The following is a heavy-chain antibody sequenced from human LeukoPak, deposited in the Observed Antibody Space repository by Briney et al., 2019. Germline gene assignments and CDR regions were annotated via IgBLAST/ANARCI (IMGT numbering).Heavy chain of an antibody. CDR2: ISAGNENT. Sequence: ASVKVSCKVSGYTFTDYAVHWVRQAPGQSLEWMGWISAGNENTKYSEKFQGRVTITRDTSASTANMELSSLRSEDTAVYYCARDPGYCSTGTCFYVMDVWGKGATVTVSS. D-gene: IGHD2-15*01. CDR1: GYTFTDYA. V-gene: IGHV1-3*01. CDR3: ARDPGYCSTGTCFYVMDV. J-gene: IGHJ6*04.